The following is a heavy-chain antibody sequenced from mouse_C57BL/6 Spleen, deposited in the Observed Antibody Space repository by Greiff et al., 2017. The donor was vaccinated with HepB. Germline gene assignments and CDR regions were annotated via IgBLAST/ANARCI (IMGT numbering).Heavy chain of an antibody. CDR2: IYPGGGYT. J-gene: IGHJ3*01. Sequence: QVHVKQSGAELVRPGTSVKMSCKASGYTFTNYWIGWAKQRPGHGLEWIGDIYPGGGYTNYNEKFKGKATLTADKSSSTAYMQFRSLTSEDSAIYYCARADSSGFIAYWGQGTLVTVSA. D-gene: IGHD3-2*02. CDR3: ARADSSGFIAY. V-gene: IGHV1-63*01. CDR1: GYTFTNYW.